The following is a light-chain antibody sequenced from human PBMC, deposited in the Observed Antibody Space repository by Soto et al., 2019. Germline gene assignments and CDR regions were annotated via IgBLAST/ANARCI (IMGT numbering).Light chain of an antibody. Sequence: EILLTPSPATLSLSPGERATLSCRASQSVGTYFAWYQQKPGQAPRLLIHDSSNRATGIPARFSGSGSGTDFTLTISSLEPEYLSVYYCQQRSDWPSTFGGGTKVEIK. CDR3: QQRSDWPST. CDR2: DSS. J-gene: IGKJ4*01. V-gene: IGKV3-11*01. CDR1: QSVGTY.